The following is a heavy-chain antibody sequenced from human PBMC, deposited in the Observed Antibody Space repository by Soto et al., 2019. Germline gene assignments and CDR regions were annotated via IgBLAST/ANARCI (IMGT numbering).Heavy chain of an antibody. Sequence: SETLSLTCTVSGGSVSSGSYYWSWIRQPPGKGLEWIGYIYYSGSTNYNPSLKSRVTISVDTSKNQFSLKLSSVTAADTAVYYCATRGGSSSWTSRYYYYGMDVWGQGTTVTVSS. V-gene: IGHV4-61*01. CDR3: ATRGGSSSWTSRYYYYGMDV. J-gene: IGHJ6*02. CDR1: GGSVSSGSYY. D-gene: IGHD6-13*01. CDR2: IYYSGST.